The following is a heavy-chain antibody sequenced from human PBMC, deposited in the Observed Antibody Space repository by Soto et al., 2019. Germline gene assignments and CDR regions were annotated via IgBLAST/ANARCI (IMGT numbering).Heavy chain of an antibody. CDR3: ARGAYCGGDCYSFDY. Sequence: QVQLQESGPGLVKPSETLSLTCTVSGGSISNYYWSWIRQPAGKGLEWIGRIYTSGSTNYNPSLKSRVTMSVDTSKNQFSLKLSSVTAADTAVYYCARGAYCGGDCYSFDYWGQGTLVTVSS. CDR1: GGSISNYY. D-gene: IGHD2-21*02. CDR2: IYTSGST. J-gene: IGHJ4*02. V-gene: IGHV4-4*07.